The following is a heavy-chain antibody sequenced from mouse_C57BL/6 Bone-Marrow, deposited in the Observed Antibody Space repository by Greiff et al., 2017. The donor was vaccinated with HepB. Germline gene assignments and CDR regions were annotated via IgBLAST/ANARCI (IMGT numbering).Heavy chain of an antibody. CDR2: ISYDGSN. CDR1: GYSITSGYY. Sequence: EVQLQESGPGLVKPSQSLSLTCSVTGYSITSGYYWNWIRQFPGNKLEWMGYISYDGSNNYNPSLKNRISITRDTSKNQFFLKLNSVTTEDTATYYCAEGPYYFDYWGQGTTLTVSS. CDR3: AEGPYYFDY. V-gene: IGHV3-6*01. J-gene: IGHJ2*01.